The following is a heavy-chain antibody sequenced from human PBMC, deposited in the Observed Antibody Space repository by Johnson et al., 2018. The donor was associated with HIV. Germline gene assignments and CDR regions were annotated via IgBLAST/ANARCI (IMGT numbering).Heavy chain of an antibody. Sequence: VQLVESGGGVVQPGRSLRLSCAASGFTFSNYGMHWVRQAPGKGLEWVSVISYDGSNKYNADSVKGRFTISRDNSKNTLYLQMNSLRAEDTAVYYCAKGIMNWDDDAFDVWGLGTMVTVSS. V-gene: IGHV3-33*05. CDR2: ISYDGSNK. CDR3: AKGIMNWDDDAFDV. CDR1: GFTFSNYG. J-gene: IGHJ3*01. D-gene: IGHD1-1*01.